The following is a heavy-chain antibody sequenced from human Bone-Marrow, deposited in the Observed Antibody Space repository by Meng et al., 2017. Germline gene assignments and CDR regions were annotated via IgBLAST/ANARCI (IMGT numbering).Heavy chain of an antibody. D-gene: IGHD6-13*01. CDR3: ARDRELAAAGSTDY. CDR1: GFTFSSYS. Sequence: GESLKISCAASGFTFSSYSMNWVRQAPGKGLEWVSSISSSSYIYYADSVKGRFTISRDNAKNSLYLQMNSLRAEDTAVYYCARDRELAAAGSTDYWGQGTLVTVSS. CDR2: ISSSSYI. J-gene: IGHJ4*02. V-gene: IGHV3-21*01.